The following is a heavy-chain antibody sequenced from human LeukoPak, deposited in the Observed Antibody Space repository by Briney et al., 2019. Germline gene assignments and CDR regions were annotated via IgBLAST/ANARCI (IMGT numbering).Heavy chain of an antibody. D-gene: IGHD3-16*01. J-gene: IGHJ4*02. V-gene: IGHV3-7*01. CDR3: AKDKGAFSHLYYFDY. CDR1: GFTFSDYY. CDR2: IKPDGSGN. Sequence: GGSLRLSCAASGFTFSDYYMSWVRQAPGKGLEWVANIKPDGSGNHFVDSVEGRFTISRDNAKNSLYLQMNSLRAEDTAVYYCAKDKGAFSHLYYFDYWGQGTLVTVSS.